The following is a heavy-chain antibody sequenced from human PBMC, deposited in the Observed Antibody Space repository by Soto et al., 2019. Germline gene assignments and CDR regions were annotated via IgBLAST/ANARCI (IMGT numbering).Heavy chain of an antibody. D-gene: IGHD2-15*01. J-gene: IGHJ3*02. CDR1: GFTFSSYG. CDR2: ISYDGSNK. Sequence: GGSLRLSCAASGFTFSSYGMHWVRQAPGKGLEWVAVISYDGSNKYYADSVKGRFTISRDNSKNTLYLQMNSLRAEDTAVYYCAKIGDIVVVVAASTVAFDIWGQGTMVTVSS. CDR3: AKIGDIVVVVAASTVAFDI. V-gene: IGHV3-30*18.